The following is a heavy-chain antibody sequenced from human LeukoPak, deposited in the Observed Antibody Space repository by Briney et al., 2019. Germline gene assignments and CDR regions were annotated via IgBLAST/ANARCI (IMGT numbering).Heavy chain of an antibody. CDR2: ISSSSSYI. Sequence: GGSLRLSCAASGFTFSSYSMNWVRQAPGKGLEWVSSISSSSSYIYYADSVKGRFTISRDNAKNTLYLQMNSLRAEDTAVYYCARDGSGSYLAFDIWGQGTMVTVSS. D-gene: IGHD3-10*01. V-gene: IGHV3-21*01. CDR1: GFTFSSYS. J-gene: IGHJ3*02. CDR3: ARDGSGSYLAFDI.